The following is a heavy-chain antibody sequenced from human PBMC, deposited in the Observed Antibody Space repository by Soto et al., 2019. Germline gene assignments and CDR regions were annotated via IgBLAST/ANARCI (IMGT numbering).Heavy chain of an antibody. D-gene: IGHD4-17*01. J-gene: IGHJ4*02. CDR1: GGSISSYY. V-gene: IGHV4-59*08. CDR2: IYYRGST. Sequence: SETLSLTCTVSGGSISSYYWSWIRQPPGKGLERIGYIYYRGSTNYNPSLKSRVTKSVDTSKNQFSLKLSSVTAADTAVYYCARLVRGCNYGLGPIDYRGQGTLVIVSS. CDR3: ARLVRGCNYGLGPIDY.